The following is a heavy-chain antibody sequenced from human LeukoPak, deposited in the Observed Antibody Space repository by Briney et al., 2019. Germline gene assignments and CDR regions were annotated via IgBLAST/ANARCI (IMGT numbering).Heavy chain of an antibody. CDR2: IKSKTDGGTT. V-gene: IGHV3-15*01. CDR1: GFTFSNAW. J-gene: IGHJ4*02. Sequence: GGSLRLYCAASGFTFSNAWMSWVRQAAGKGLEWVGRIKSKTDGGTTDYAAPVKGRFTISRDDSKNTLYLQMNSLKTEDTAVYYCTTVGIAAAGSFDYWGQGTLVTVSS. CDR3: TTVGIAAAGSFDY. D-gene: IGHD6-13*01.